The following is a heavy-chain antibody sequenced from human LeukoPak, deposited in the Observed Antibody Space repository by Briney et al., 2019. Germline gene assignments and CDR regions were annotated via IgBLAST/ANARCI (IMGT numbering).Heavy chain of an antibody. Sequence: ASVKVSCKASGYTLTSYAMHWVRQAPGQRLEWMGWINAGNGNTKYSQKFQGRVTITRDTSASTAYMELSSLRSEDTAVYYCATQAQILDAFDIWGQGTMVTVSS. CDR2: INAGNGNT. J-gene: IGHJ3*02. CDR3: ATQAQILDAFDI. V-gene: IGHV1-3*01. CDR1: GYTLTSYA.